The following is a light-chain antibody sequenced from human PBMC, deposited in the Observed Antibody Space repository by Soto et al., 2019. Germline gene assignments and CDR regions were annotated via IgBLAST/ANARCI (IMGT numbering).Light chain of an antibody. CDR1: QSLLHSNGYNY. V-gene: IGKV2-28*01. CDR3: MQDLQAPWT. J-gene: IGKJ1*01. CDR2: LGS. Sequence: DIVMTHSPLSLPFTPGEPASISCRSSQSLLHSNGYNYLDWYLQKPGQSPQLLIYLGSNRATGVPDRWSGSGSGTDLTLTISRVEVEDVGVYYCMQDLQAPWTFGQGTKVEIK.